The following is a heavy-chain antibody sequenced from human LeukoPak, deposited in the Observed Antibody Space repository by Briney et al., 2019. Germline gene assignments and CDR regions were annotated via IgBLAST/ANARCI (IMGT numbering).Heavy chain of an antibody. Sequence: SVKVSCKASGGTFSSYAISWVRQAPGQGLEWMGGIIPIFGTANYVQKFQGRVTITTDESTSTAYMELTSLRSEDTAVYYCAKDRPNYHESNGHYYRPNGDYWGQGTLVTVSS. CDR1: GGTFSSYA. V-gene: IGHV1-69*05. J-gene: IGHJ4*02. CDR3: AKDRPNYHESNGHYYRPNGDY. CDR2: IIPIFGTA. D-gene: IGHD3-22*01.